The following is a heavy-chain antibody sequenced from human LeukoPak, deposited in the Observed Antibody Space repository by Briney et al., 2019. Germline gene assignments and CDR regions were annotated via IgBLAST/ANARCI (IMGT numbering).Heavy chain of an antibody. CDR3: ARGRMATITPFISYNWFDP. Sequence: GASVKVSCKASGYTFTSYYMHWVRQAPGQGLEWMGIINPSGGSTSYAQKFQGRVTMTRDTSTSTVYMELSSLRSEDTAVYYCARGRMATITPFISYNWFDPWGQGTLVTVSS. CDR2: INPSGGST. V-gene: IGHV1-46*01. J-gene: IGHJ5*02. CDR1: GYTFTSYY. D-gene: IGHD5-24*01.